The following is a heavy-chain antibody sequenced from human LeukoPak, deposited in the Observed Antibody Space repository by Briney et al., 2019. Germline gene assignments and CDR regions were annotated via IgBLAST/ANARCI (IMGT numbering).Heavy chain of an antibody. CDR2: MNPNSGNT. CDR3: ARDGCSSTSCYPRTTNWFDP. Sequence: GASVKVSCKASGYTFTSYDINWVRQATGQGLEWMGWMNPNSGNTGYAQKFQGRVTITADKSTSTAYMELSSLRSEDTAVYYCARDGCSSTSCYPRTTNWFDPWGQGTLVTVSS. CDR1: GYTFTSYD. J-gene: IGHJ5*02. D-gene: IGHD2-2*01. V-gene: IGHV1-8*03.